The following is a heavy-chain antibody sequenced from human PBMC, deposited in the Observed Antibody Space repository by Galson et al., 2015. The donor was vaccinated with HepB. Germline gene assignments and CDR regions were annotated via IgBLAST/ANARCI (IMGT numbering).Heavy chain of an antibody. CDR1: GFAFGSYG. CDR3: ARDGSSARDLDH. CDR2: IWHDGTNA. D-gene: IGHD3-10*01. V-gene: IGHV3-33*01. J-gene: IGHJ4*02. Sequence: SLRLSCAASGFAFGSYGMHWVRRAPGKGLGWVAVIWHDGTNAEYTDSVKGRFIMSRDNSKNTLYLQMNGLRVDDTAIYYCARDGSSARDLDHWGQGTLVTVSS.